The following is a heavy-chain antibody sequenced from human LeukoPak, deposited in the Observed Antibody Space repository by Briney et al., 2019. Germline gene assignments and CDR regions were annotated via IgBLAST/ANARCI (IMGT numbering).Heavy chain of an antibody. CDR1: GFTFSSYE. D-gene: IGHD3-10*01. CDR3: ARDQSSIRGVMFDY. CDR2: ISSSGSTI. V-gene: IGHV3-48*03. Sequence: GGSLCLTCAVSGFTFSSYELNWVRQAPGKGLEWVSYISSSGSTIYYADSVKGRFTISRDNAKNSLYLQMNSLRAEDTAVYYWARDQSSIRGVMFDYWGQGTLVTVSS. J-gene: IGHJ4*02.